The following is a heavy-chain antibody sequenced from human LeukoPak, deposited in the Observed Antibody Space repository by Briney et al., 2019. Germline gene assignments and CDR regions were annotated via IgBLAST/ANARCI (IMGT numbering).Heavy chain of an antibody. D-gene: IGHD3-22*01. Sequence: SVKVSCKASGGTFSSYAISWVRQAPGQGLEWMGGIIPIFGTANYAQKFQGRVTTTADESTSTAYMELSSLRSEDTAVYYCARDGYYDSRGSWFDPWGQGTLVTVSS. J-gene: IGHJ5*02. V-gene: IGHV1-69*13. CDR3: ARDGYYDSRGSWFDP. CDR1: GGTFSSYA. CDR2: IIPIFGTA.